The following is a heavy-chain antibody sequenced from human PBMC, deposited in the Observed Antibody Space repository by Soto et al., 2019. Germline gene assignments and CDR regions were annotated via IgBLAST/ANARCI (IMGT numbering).Heavy chain of an antibody. CDR1: GGTFSSYA. CDR3: ARVVAVADCFDP. V-gene: IGHV1-69*13. D-gene: IGHD6-19*01. J-gene: IGHJ5*02. CDR2: IIPIFGTA. Sequence: VASVKVSCKASGGTFSSYAISWVRQAPGQGLEWMGGIIPIFGTANYAQKFQGRVTITADESTSTAYMELSSLRSEDTAVYYCARVVAVADCFDPWGQGTLVTVSS.